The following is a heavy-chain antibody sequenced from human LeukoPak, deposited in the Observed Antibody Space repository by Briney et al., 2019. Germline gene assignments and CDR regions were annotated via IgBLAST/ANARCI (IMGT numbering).Heavy chain of an antibody. CDR1: GGSFSGYY. CDR2: INHSGST. V-gene: IGHV4-34*01. Sequence: SETLSLTCAVYGGSFSGYYWSWIRQPPGKGLEWIGEINHSGSTNYNPSLKSRVTISVDTSKNQFSLKLSSVTAADTAVYYCARDEMNGFLDYWGQGTLVTVSS. CDR3: ARDEMNGFLDY. D-gene: IGHD3-3*01. J-gene: IGHJ4*02.